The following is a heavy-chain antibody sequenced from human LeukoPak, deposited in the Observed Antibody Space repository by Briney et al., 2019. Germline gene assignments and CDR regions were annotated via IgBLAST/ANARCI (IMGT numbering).Heavy chain of an antibody. CDR1: GFTFSSYA. CDR3: VKGRVGANGYYYYGMDV. V-gene: IGHV3-23*01. D-gene: IGHD1-26*01. CDR2: ISGSGGST. Sequence: GGSLRLSCAASGFTFSSYAMSWVRQAPGKGLEWVSAISGSGGSTYYADSVKGRFTISRDNSKNTLSLQMNSLRTEDTAVYYCVKGRVGANGYYYYGMDVWGQGTTVTVSS. J-gene: IGHJ6*02.